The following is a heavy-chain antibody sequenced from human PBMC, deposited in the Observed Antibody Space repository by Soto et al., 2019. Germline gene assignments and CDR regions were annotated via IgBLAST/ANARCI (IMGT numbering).Heavy chain of an antibody. CDR2: IYYLGNN. CDR3: ARLEGLATISYYFDY. Sequence: QLQLQESGPGLVKPSETLSLTCSVSGDSINSDNYYWGWIRQPPGKGLEWIGSIYYLGNNYYNPSLRTRVTISLDKSKSQFSLKLNAVTAADSAVYFCARLEGLATISYYFDYWGQGTLVTVSS. D-gene: IGHD3-9*01. CDR1: GDSINSDNYY. J-gene: IGHJ4*02. V-gene: IGHV4-39*01.